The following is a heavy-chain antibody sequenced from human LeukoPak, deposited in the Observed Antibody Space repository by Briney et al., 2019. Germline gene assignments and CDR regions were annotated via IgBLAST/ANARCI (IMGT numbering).Heavy chain of an antibody. CDR1: GSTLSSSY. V-gene: IGHV1-46*01. D-gene: IGHD3-16*01. CDR2: INPSVDGT. Sequence: GASVKISCKASGSTLSSSYFHWVRQAPGQGLEWMALINPSVDGTNYAQRFQDRLTMTSDTSTSTVYMELSTLRSEDTAVYYCASGPPVRLGELDYWGQGTLVTVSS. J-gene: IGHJ4*02. CDR3: ASGPPVRLGELDY.